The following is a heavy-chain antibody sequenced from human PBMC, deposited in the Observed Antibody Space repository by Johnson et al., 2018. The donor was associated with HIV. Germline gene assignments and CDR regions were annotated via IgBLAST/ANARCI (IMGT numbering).Heavy chain of an antibody. CDR2: ISTSGSNI. V-gene: IGHV3-11*04. CDR3: ARFMGSTWSDASDI. Sequence: QVQLVESGGGLVQPGGSLRLSCAASGFIVSSNYMSWVRQAPGKGLEWVSYISTSGSNIYYADSVRGRFTISRDNAKNSLYLQMNFLRPEDTAVYYCARFMGSTWSDASDIWGQGTMVIVSS. J-gene: IGHJ3*02. D-gene: IGHD1-26*01. CDR1: GFIVSSNY.